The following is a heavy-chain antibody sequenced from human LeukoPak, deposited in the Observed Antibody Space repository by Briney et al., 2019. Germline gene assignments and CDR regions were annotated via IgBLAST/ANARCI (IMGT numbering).Heavy chain of an antibody. V-gene: IGHV4-34*01. CDR3: ARGRGAAASYYYYYGMDV. D-gene: IGHD6-13*01. Sequence: PSETLSLTCAVYGGSFSGYYWSWIRQPPGKGLEWIGEINHSGSTNYNPSLKSRVTISVDTSKNQFSLKLSSVTAADTAVYYCARGRGAAASYYYYYGMDVWGQGTTVTVS. J-gene: IGHJ6*02. CDR1: GGSFSGYY. CDR2: INHSGST.